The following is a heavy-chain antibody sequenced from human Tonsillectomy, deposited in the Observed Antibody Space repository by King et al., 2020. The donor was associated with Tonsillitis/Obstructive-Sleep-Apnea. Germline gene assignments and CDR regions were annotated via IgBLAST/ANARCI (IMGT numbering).Heavy chain of an antibody. Sequence: QLVQSGAEVKKPGESLKISCKGSGYSFTSYWIGWVRQMPGKGLEWVGIIYPGDSYTSYSPSFQGQVTISADKSSSTAYLQWSSLKATDTAIYYCARRFLGFCRITGCPVAFVFWGQGTMSPSLQ. J-gene: IGHJ3*01. CDR3: ARRFLGFCRITGCPVAFVF. D-gene: IGHD1-14*01. V-gene: IGHV5-51*01. CDR2: IYPGDSYT. CDR1: GYSFTSYW.